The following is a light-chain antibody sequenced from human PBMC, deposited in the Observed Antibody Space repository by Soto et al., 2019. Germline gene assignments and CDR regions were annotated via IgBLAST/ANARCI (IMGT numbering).Light chain of an antibody. CDR3: QQYNNWPYT. Sequence: EIVMTQSPATLSVSPGERVTLSCRASQSVFTNLAWSQHKPGQAPRLLIYGASTRATGLPARFSGSGSGTEFTLTISSLQSEDFALYYCQQYNNWPYTFGQGTKLAIK. CDR2: GAS. J-gene: IGKJ2*01. CDR1: QSVFTN. V-gene: IGKV3-15*01.